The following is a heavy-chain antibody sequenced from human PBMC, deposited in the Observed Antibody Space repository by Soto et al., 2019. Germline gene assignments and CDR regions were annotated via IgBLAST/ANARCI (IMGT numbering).Heavy chain of an antibody. Sequence: GGSLRLSCAASGFTFSGSAMHWVRQASGKGLEWVGRIRSKANSYATAYAASVKGRFTIPRDDSKNTAYLQMNSLKTEDTAVYYCTTKGHYGSGSYPYNWFDPWGQGTLVTVSS. CDR1: GFTFSGSA. V-gene: IGHV3-73*01. CDR2: IRSKANSYAT. J-gene: IGHJ5*02. CDR3: TTKGHYGSGSYPYNWFDP. D-gene: IGHD3-10*01.